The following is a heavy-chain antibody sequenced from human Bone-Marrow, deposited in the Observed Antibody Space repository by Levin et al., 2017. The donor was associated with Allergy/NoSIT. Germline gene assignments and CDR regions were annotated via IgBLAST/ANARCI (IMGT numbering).Heavy chain of an antibody. V-gene: IGHV3-21*01. D-gene: IGHD3-3*01. J-gene: IGHJ6*01. CDR3: ARDPDDFWSGYYTGRYGMDV. CDR1: GFTFSSYS. Sequence: RAGGSLRLSCAASGFTFSSYSMNWVRQAPGKGLEWVSSISSSSSYIYYADSVKGRFTISRDNAKNSVYLQMNSLRAEDTAVYYCARDPDDFWSGYYTGRYGMDVWGQGTTVTVSS. CDR2: ISSSSSYI.